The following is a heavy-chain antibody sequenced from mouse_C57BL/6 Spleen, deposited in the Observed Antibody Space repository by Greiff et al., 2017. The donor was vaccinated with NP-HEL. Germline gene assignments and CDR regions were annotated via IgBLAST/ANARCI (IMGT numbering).Heavy chain of an antibody. Sequence: EVQLQQSGPELVKPGASVKIPCKASGYTFTDYNMDWVKQSHGKSLEWIGDINPNNGGTIYNQKFKGKATLTVDKSSSTAYMELRSLTSEDTAVYYCARRSWDVDWYFDVWGTGTTVTVSS. CDR1: GYTFTDYN. CDR2: INPNNGGT. CDR3: ARRSWDVDWYFDV. D-gene: IGHD4-1*01. J-gene: IGHJ1*03. V-gene: IGHV1-18*01.